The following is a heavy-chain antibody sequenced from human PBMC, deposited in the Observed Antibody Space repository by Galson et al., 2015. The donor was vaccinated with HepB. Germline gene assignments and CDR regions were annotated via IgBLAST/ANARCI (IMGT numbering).Heavy chain of an antibody. CDR2: INPNSGAT. Sequence: SVKVSCKASGYVFTGQHIHWVRQAPGQRLEWMGWINPNSGATNYAQNFQGWVTMTWDTSISTAYMELSRLKSDDTAVYYCARVAGVTYSNPFDMWGQGTMVTVSS. CDR3: ARVAGVTYSNPFDM. V-gene: IGHV1-2*04. CDR1: GYVFTGQH. D-gene: IGHD4-11*01. J-gene: IGHJ3*02.